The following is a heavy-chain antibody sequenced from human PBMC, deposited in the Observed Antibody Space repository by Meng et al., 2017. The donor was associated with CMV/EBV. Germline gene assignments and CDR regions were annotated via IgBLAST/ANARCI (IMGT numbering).Heavy chain of an antibody. CDR1: GGAISSYY. CDR2: IYYSGRT. V-gene: IGHV4-59*01. Sequence: GSLRLSCTVSGGAISSYYWSWIRQPPGKGLEWIGYIYYSGRTNYNTSLKSRVTTSVDTSKNQFSLKLSSVNAADTAVYYCARGGGYDDSWSGYYIDYWGQGTLVTVSS. CDR3: ARGGGYDDSWSGYYIDY. J-gene: IGHJ4*02. D-gene: IGHD3-3*01.